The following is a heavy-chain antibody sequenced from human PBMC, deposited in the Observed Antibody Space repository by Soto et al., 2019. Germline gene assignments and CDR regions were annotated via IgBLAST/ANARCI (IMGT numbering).Heavy chain of an antibody. CDR3: AREGALKPFSS. J-gene: IGHJ5*02. CDR1: GFTFSNYN. V-gene: IGHV3-21*01. Sequence: GGSLRLSCVASGFTFSNYNMNWVRQAPGKGLEWVSHISGTSVYIHYADSVKGRLTISRDNAKNSVYLQMDSLRVEDTAVYYCAREGALKPFSSWGQGALVTVSS. CDR2: ISGTSVYI.